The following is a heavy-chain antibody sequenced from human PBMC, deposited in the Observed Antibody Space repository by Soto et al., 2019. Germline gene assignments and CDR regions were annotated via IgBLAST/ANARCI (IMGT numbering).Heavy chain of an antibody. CDR3: AHRVLRTVFGLVTTTAIYFDF. J-gene: IGHJ4*02. Sequence: QITLKESGPTVVKPTETLTLTCTFSGFSLTTSGVGVGWVRQSPGKAPEWLALIYWDDDSRYSTSLNSRLIITKDTSKNQVVLTMANVDPADTATYYCAHRVLRTVFGLVTTTAIYFDFWGPGTPVVVSS. CDR1: GFSLTTSGVG. V-gene: IGHV2-5*02. D-gene: IGHD3-3*01. CDR2: IYWDDDS.